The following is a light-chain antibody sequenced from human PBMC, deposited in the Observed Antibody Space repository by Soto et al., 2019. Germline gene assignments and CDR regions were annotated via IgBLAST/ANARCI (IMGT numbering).Light chain of an antibody. V-gene: IGKV3-20*01. Sequence: DIVLTQSPGTLSLSPGERATLSCRASQSVRSKYLAWYQQKPGQPPRVLIYGTSIRATGIPERFSGGGSGTDFTLTITRLESEEFAVYYCQQYGSSLFTFGPGTKVDFK. CDR3: QQYGSSLFT. CDR1: QSVRSKY. CDR2: GTS. J-gene: IGKJ3*01.